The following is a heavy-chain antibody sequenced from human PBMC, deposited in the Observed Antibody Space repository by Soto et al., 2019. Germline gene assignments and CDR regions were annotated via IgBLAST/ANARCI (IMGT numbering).Heavy chain of an antibody. Sequence: SMTLSCTAAEFTVSINYMSWIRQIPGKGLEWVSVIYSGGTTYYADSVKGRFTISRDNSKNTLYLQMNSLRAEDTAVYYCARGTMVRGDYGMDVWGQGTTVTVSS. CDR2: IYSGGTT. J-gene: IGHJ6*02. V-gene: IGHV3-53*01. D-gene: IGHD3-10*01. CDR3: ARGTMVRGDYGMDV. CDR1: EFTVSINY.